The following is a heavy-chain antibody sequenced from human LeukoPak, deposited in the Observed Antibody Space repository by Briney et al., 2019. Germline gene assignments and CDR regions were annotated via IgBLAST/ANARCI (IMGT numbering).Heavy chain of an antibody. CDR2: VFNDGSNL. J-gene: IGHJ4*02. Sequence: GGSLRLSCAASKFTFSHYVMHWLRQAPGKELEWVAVVFNDGSNLYYADSVKGRFTVSRDNSQTMLYLQMNSPRPEDTAVDYCAKDAERGFDYSNSLQKWGQGTLVTVSS. CDR1: KFTFSHYV. D-gene: IGHD4-11*01. V-gene: IGHV3-33*03. CDR3: AKDAERGFDYSNSLQK.